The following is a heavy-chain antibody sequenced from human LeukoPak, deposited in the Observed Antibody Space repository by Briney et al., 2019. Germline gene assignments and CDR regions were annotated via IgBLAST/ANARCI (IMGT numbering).Heavy chain of an antibody. D-gene: IGHD3-22*01. J-gene: IGHJ5*02. CDR3: ARHSYDSSGYYFPTFDP. CDR1: GYSISSGYY. V-gene: IGHV4-38-2*01. Sequence: PSETLSLTCAVSGYSISSGYYWGWIRQPPGKGLEWIGSIYHSGNAYYNPSLKSRVTISVDTSKNQFSLRLSSVTAADTAVYYCARHSYDSSGYYFPTFDPWGQGTLVTVSS. CDR2: IYHSGNA.